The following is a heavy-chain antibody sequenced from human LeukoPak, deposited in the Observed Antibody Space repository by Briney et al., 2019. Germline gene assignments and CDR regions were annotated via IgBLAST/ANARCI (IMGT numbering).Heavy chain of an antibody. CDR2: ISRSGTTI. CDR1: GFTFRSYE. Sequence: GGSLRVSCAASGFTFRSYEMNWVRQAPGKGLEWVSYISRSGTTIYYVDSVKGRFTISRDNAKNSLYLQMNSLRAEDTAVYYCARDPPPYSSGWHGSVWGQGTLVTVSS. D-gene: IGHD6-19*01. V-gene: IGHV3-48*03. J-gene: IGHJ4*02. CDR3: ARDPPPYSSGWHGSV.